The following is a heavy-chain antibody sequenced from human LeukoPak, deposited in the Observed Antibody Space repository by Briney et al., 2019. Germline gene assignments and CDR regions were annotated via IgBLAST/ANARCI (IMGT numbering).Heavy chain of an antibody. V-gene: IGHV4-34*01. Sequence: PSETLSLTCAVYGGSFSGYYWSWIRQPPGKGLEWIGEINHSGSTNYNPSLKSRVTISVDTSKNQFSLKLSSVTAADTAVYYCARGLIAAAGTPSNDYWGQGTLVTVSS. J-gene: IGHJ4*02. CDR2: INHSGST. D-gene: IGHD6-13*01. CDR3: ARGLIAAAGTPSNDY. CDR1: GGSFSGYY.